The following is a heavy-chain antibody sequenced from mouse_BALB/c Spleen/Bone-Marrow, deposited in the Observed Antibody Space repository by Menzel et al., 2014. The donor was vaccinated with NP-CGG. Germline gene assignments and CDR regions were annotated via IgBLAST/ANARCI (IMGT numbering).Heavy chain of an antibody. J-gene: IGHJ4*01. D-gene: IGHD2-4*01. CDR2: IWSGGST. CDR3: ARNVIKRGAMDY. V-gene: IGHV2-2*02. Sequence: VKLMESGPGLVQPSQSLSITCTVSGFSLTFYGIHWVRQSPGKGLEWLGVIWSGGSTDYNAAFISRLSISKDNSKSXVFFKMNSLQANDTAIYYCARNVIKRGAMDYWGQGTSVTVSS. CDR1: GFSLTFYG.